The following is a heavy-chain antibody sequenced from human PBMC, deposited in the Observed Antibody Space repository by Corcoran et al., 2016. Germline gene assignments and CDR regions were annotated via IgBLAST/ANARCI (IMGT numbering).Heavy chain of an antibody. Sequence: EVQLVQSGAEVRKPEESLKISCKGSGYSFTTYWIAWVRQMPGKGLEWRGIIYPGDSGTRYSPSFQGQVTISADKAISTAYLLWSSLKASDTAIYYCARHWIVGATRSHFDLWGRGTLVTVSS. J-gene: IGHJ2*01. CDR3: ARHWIVGATRSHFDL. D-gene: IGHD1-26*01. CDR2: IYPGDSGT. V-gene: IGHV5-51*01. CDR1: GYSFTTYW.